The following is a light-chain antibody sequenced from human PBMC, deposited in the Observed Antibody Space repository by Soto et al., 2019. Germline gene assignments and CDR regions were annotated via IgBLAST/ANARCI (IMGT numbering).Light chain of an antibody. CDR3: SSYTSSSTLV. CDR1: SSDVGGYNY. CDR2: QVS. V-gene: IGLV2-14*01. Sequence: QSALTQPASVSXXPGQSITISCTGTSSDVGGYNYVSWYQQHPGKAPKLMIYQVSNRPSGVSNRFSGSKSGNTASLTISGLQAEDEADYYSSSYTSSSTLVFGGGTKLTVL. J-gene: IGLJ2*01.